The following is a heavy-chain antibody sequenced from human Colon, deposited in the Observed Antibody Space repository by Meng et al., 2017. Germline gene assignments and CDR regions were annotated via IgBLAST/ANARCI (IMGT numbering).Heavy chain of an antibody. D-gene: IGHD3-22*01. CDR2: ISGSGGST. CDR1: GFTFSSYA. V-gene: IGHV3-23*01. Sequence: GESLKISCAASGFTFSSYAMSWVHQAPGKGLEWVSAISGSGGSTYYADSVKGRFTISRDNSKNTLYLQMNSLRAEDTAVYYCAKDLPEHYDSSGYTDYWGQGTLVTVSS. CDR3: AKDLPEHYDSSGYTDY. J-gene: IGHJ4*02.